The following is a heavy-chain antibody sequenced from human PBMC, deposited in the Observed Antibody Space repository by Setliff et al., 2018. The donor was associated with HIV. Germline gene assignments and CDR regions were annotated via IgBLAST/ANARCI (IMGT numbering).Heavy chain of an antibody. CDR1: GYTFTSYY. V-gene: IGHV1-46*01. J-gene: IGHJ1*01. D-gene: IGHD6-6*01. CDR3: ARDPAPSSSASYFQH. CDR2: INPSSGRT. Sequence: ASVKVSCKASGYTFTSYYMHWVRQAPGQGLEWMGIINPSSGRTTYAQKFQGRVTMTRDTSTSTVYMELSSLRSEDTAVYYCARDPAPSSSASYFQHWGQGTPVTVS.